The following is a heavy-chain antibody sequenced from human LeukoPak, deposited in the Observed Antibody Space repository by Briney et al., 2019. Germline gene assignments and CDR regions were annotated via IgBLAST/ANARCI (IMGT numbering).Heavy chain of an antibody. CDR1: GVSSSSYC. CDR2: IYYTGST. V-gene: IGHV4-59*01. J-gene: IGHJ4*02. Sequence: SETLCLTCAVSGVSSSSYCWNWIRQPPGKGLEWIGYIYYTGSTNYNPSLKSRVAISVDTCKNQFSLKLSSVTAADTAVYYCARGADSSGYYSISYFDYWRQGNLVTVTS. D-gene: IGHD3-22*01. CDR3: ARGADSSGYYSISYFDY.